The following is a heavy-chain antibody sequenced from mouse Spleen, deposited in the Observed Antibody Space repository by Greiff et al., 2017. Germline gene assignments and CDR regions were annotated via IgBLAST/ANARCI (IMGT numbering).Heavy chain of an antibody. Sequence: VQLQQSGAELVMPGASVKMSCKASGYTFTDYWMHWVKQRPGQGLEWIGAIDTSDSYTSYNQKFKGKATLTVDESSSTAYMQLSSLTSEDSAVYYCAREGLLWFAYWGQGTLVTVSA. J-gene: IGHJ3*01. CDR2: IDTSDSYT. D-gene: IGHD2-3*01. CDR3: AREGLLWFAY. CDR1: GYTFTDYW. V-gene: IGHV1-69*01.